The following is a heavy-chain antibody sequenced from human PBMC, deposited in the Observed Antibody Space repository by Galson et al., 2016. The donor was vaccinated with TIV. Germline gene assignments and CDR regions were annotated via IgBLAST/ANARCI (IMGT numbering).Heavy chain of an antibody. V-gene: IGHV3-66*02. CDR1: GLSVTDNS. J-gene: IGHJ6*02. Sequence: SLRLSCAASGLSVTDNSMTWVRQAPGQGLEWVALIYDDGKKMYADSVQGRFTISRDSYKNVLYLQITSMRGDDTAVYFCARDRRDCGNECFVGYYYGMDVGGQGTAVTV. CDR2: IYDDGKK. CDR3: ARDRRDCGNECFVGYYYGMDV. D-gene: IGHD2-21*01.